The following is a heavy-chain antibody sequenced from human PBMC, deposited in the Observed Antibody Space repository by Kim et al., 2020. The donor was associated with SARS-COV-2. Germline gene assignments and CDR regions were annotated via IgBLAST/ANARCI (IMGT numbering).Heavy chain of an antibody. CDR1: GYTFTSYG. CDR3: ARDFEGSSWNYYYYYGMDV. J-gene: IGHJ6*02. D-gene: IGHD6-13*01. Sequence: ASVKVSCKASGYTFTSYGISWVRQAPGQGLEWMGWISAYNGNTNYAQKLQGRVTMTTDTSTSTAYMELRSLRSDDTAVYYCARDFEGSSWNYYYYYGMDVWGQGTTVTVSS. CDR2: ISAYNGNT. V-gene: IGHV1-18*01.